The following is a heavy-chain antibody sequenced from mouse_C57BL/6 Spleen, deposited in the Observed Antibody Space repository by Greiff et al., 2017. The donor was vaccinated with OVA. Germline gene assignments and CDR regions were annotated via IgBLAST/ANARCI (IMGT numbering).Heavy chain of an antibody. CDR3: TRKDSITTVPYYYAMDY. CDR1: GYTFTDYE. CDR2: IDPETGGT. Sequence: QVQLQQSGAELVRPGASVTLSCKASGYTFTDYEMHWVKQTPVHGLEWIGAIDPETGGTAHNQKFKGKAILTADKSSSTAYMELRSLTSEDSAVYYCTRKDSITTVPYYYAMDYWGQGTSVTVSS. V-gene: IGHV1-15*01. J-gene: IGHJ4*01. D-gene: IGHD1-1*01.